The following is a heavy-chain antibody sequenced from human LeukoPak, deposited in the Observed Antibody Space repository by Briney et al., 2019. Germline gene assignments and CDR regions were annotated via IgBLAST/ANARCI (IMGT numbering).Heavy chain of an antibody. CDR2: IIPIFGTA. D-gene: IGHD5-18*01. Sequence: SVKVSCKASGGTFSSYAISWVRQAPGQGLECMGGIIPIFGTANYAQKFQGRVTITADESTSTAYMELSSLRSEDTAVHYCARVGRVQLWDENWFDPWGQGTLVTVSS. CDR3: ARVGRVQLWDENWFDP. V-gene: IGHV1-69*13. J-gene: IGHJ5*02. CDR1: GGTFSSYA.